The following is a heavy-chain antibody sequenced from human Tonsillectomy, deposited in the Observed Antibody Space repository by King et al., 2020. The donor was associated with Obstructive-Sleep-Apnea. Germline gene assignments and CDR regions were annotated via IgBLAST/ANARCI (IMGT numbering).Heavy chain of an antibody. CDR3: AREQQAFDY. D-gene: IGHD6-13*01. CDR2: IYSGGST. J-gene: IGHJ4*02. CDR1: GFTVSTNY. V-gene: IGHV3-66*01. Sequence: QLVQSGGGLVQPGGSLRISCEASGFTVSTNYMSWVRPAPGKGLEWGSGIYSGGSTYSADAVKGRLTISRDNSKNTLYLQMNSLRAEDTAVYYCAREQQAFDYWGQGTLVTVSS.